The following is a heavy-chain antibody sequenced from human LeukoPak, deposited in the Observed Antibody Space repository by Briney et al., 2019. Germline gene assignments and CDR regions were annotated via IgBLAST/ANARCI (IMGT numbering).Heavy chain of an antibody. CDR2: IIPILGIA. CDR1: GGTFSSYA. D-gene: IGHD5-12*01. Sequence: SVKVSCKASGGTFSSYAISWVRQAPGQGLEWMGRIIPILGIANYAQRFQGRVTITADKSTSTAYMELSSLRSEDTAVYYCARAQRGYSGYDYAHTAFDIWGQGTTVTVSS. V-gene: IGHV1-69*04. CDR3: ARAQRGYSGYDYAHTAFDI. J-gene: IGHJ3*02.